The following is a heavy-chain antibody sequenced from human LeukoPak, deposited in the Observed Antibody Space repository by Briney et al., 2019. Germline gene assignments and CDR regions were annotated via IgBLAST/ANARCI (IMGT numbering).Heavy chain of an antibody. CDR3: AREAYSSSWYEDYYYYGMDV. D-gene: IGHD6-13*01. CDR2: IIPIFGTA. V-gene: IGHV1-69*13. J-gene: IGHJ6*02. Sequence: SVKVSCKASGGTFSRYAISWVRQAPGQGLEWMGGIIPIFGTANYAQKFQGRVTITADESTSTAYMELSSLRSEDTAVYYCAREAYSSSWYEDYYYYGMDVWGQGTTVTVSS. CDR1: GGTFSRYA.